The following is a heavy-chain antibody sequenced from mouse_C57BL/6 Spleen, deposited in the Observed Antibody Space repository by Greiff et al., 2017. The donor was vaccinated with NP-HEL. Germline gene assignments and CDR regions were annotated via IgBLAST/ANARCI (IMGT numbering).Heavy chain of an antibody. J-gene: IGHJ2*01. CDR3: TTNYGSSSPFDY. Sequence: VQLQQSGAELVRPGASVKLSCTASGFNITDYYMHWVKQRPEQGLEWIGRIDPEDGDTEYAPKFQGKATMTADTSSNTAYLQLSSLTSEDTAVYYCTTNYGSSSPFDYWGQGTTLTVSS. V-gene: IGHV14-1*01. CDR2: IDPEDGDT. CDR1: GFNITDYY. D-gene: IGHD1-1*01.